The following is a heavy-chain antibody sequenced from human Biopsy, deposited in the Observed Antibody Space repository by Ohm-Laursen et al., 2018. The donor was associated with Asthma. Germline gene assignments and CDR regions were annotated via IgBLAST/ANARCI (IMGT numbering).Heavy chain of an antibody. Sequence: SLRLSCSASGFVFRSHAMHWVRQAPGKGLEWVAVVSYDGGVAHYADSMKGRFTISRDNSKNTLYLQMNSLRAEDTAAYYCARKARHGDYDFDYWGQGTLVTVSS. CDR3: ARKARHGDYDFDY. CDR2: VSYDGGVA. J-gene: IGHJ4*02. D-gene: IGHD4-17*01. V-gene: IGHV3-33*08. CDR1: GFVFRSHA.